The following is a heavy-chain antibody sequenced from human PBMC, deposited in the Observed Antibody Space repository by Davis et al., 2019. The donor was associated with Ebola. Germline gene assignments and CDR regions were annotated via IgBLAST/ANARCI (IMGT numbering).Heavy chain of an antibody. J-gene: IGHJ3*02. D-gene: IGHD4-17*01. CDR2: INPNSGGT. V-gene: IGHV1-2*02. CDR1: GYTFTGYY. Sequence: ASVKVSCKASGYTFTGYYMHWVRQAPGQGLEWMGWINPNSGGTNYAQKFQGRVTMTRDTSISTAYMELSRLRSDDTAVYYCARDMAYGDYDAFDIWGQGTMVTVSS. CDR3: ARDMAYGDYDAFDI.